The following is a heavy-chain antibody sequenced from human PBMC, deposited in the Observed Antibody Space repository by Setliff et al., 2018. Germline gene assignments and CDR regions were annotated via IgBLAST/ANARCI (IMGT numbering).Heavy chain of an antibody. D-gene: IGHD2-15*01. Sequence: GASVKVSCKASGYTFTTYTMNWVRRAPGQGLEWMGWINTYTGNPTYAQGFTGRFVFSLDTSVSTAYLQISSLKAEDTAVYYCARDNRGYAWDYYYYMDVWGKGTTVTVSS. V-gene: IGHV7-4-1*02. J-gene: IGHJ6*03. CDR2: INTYTGNP. CDR3: ARDNRGYAWDYYYYMDV. CDR1: GYTFTTYT.